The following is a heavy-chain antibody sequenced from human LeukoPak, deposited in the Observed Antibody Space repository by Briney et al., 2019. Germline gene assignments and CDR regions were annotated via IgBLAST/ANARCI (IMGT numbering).Heavy chain of an antibody. D-gene: IGHD6-19*01. J-gene: IGHJ1*01. CDR3: VSGSSGWLYFQH. V-gene: IGHV4-59*12. CDR1: GGSISTYY. Sequence: SETLSLTCTVSGGSISTYYWSWIRQPPGKGLEWIGYIYYSGSTSYNPSLKSRITISVDTSKNQFSLKLSSVTAADTAVYYCVSGSSGWLYFQHWGQGTLVTVSS. CDR2: IYYSGST.